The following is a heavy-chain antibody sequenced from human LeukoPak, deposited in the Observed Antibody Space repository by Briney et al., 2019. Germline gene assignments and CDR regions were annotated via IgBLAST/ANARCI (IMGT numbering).Heavy chain of an antibody. CDR1: GGSFSGYY. V-gene: IGHV4-34*01. CDR2: INHSGST. CDR3: ARTADYYYYYMDV. J-gene: IGHJ6*03. Sequence: SETLSLTCAVYGGSFSGYYWSWIRQPPGKGLEWIGEINHSGSTNYNPSLKSRVTISVDTSKNQFSLKLSSVTAADTAVYYCARTADYYYYYMDVWGKGTTVTVSS.